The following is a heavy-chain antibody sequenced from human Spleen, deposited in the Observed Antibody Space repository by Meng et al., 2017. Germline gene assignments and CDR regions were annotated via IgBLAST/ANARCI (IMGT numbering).Heavy chain of an antibody. Sequence: GGSLRLSCAASGFMIASYAMSWVRQAPGKGLEWVSALSGSGDTTYYADSVKGRFTISRDNSKNTLYLQMNSLRVEDTAVYYCAIGSGWYPGDYWGQGTLVTVSS. V-gene: IGHV3-23*01. J-gene: IGHJ4*02. CDR2: LSGSGDTT. D-gene: IGHD6-19*01. CDR1: GFMIASYA. CDR3: AIGSGWYPGDY.